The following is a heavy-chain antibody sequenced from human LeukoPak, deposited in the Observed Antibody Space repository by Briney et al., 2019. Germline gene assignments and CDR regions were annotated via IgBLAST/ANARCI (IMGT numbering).Heavy chain of an antibody. CDR3: AKVDSYYYMDV. CDR2: ISGSGTIT. J-gene: IGHJ6*03. Sequence: GGSLRLSCAASGFTFSSYSMSWVRQAPGKGLEWVPAISGSGTITYYADSVKGRFTISRDNSKNTLYLLMNSLRAEDTAVYYCAKVDSYYYMDVWGKGTTVTISS. CDR1: GFTFSSYS. V-gene: IGHV3-23*01.